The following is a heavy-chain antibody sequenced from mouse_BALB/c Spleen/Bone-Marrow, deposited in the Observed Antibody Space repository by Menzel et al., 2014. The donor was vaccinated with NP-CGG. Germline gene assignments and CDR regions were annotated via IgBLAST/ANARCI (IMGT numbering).Heavy chain of an antibody. CDR1: GYTYTSYY. V-gene: IGHV1S81*02. J-gene: IGHJ4*01. CDR3: ARSECYRCDRAKDY. Sequence: QVKLQQTGAELAKPGASVKLSCKASGYTYTSYYMNWVKQRPGQGLEWNGEINPSNGGTNFNEKFKSKATLTVDKSSSTAYMQRISLTSEDSAYYYCARSECYRCDRAKDYWGQATSVTVSS. CDR2: INPSNGGT. D-gene: IGHD2-14*01.